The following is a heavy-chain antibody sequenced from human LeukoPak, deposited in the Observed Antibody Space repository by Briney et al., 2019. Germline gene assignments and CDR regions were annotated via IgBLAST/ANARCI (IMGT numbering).Heavy chain of an antibody. CDR1: GFTFDDYV. Sequence: PGGSLRLSCVASGFTFDDYVMHWVRQAPGKGLEWASGISWNRGSIGYADSVKGRFTISRDNAKNSLYPQMNSLRAEDTALYYCAKDVYGSAPYYMDVWGKGTTVTISS. V-gene: IGHV3-9*01. CDR2: ISWNRGSI. D-gene: IGHD3-10*01. J-gene: IGHJ6*03. CDR3: AKDVYGSAPYYMDV.